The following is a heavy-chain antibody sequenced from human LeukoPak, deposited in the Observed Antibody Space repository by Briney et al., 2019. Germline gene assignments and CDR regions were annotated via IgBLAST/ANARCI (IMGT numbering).Heavy chain of an antibody. CDR1: GDSISSGDHY. D-gene: IGHD2/OR15-2a*01. J-gene: IGHJ4*02. CDR3: ARAAAATNSWYYFDY. Sequence: SQTLSLTCAVPGDSISSGDHYWSWIRQPPGKGLEWIGYIHHSGNTHYNPSLRSRAIISVDMSKNQFSLSLNSLTAADSAVYYCARAAAATNSWYYFDYWGRGTQVTVSS. V-gene: IGHV4-30-4*01. CDR2: IHHSGNT.